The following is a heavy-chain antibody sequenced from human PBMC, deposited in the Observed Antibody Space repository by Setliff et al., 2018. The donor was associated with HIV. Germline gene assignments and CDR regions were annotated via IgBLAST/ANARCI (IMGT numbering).Heavy chain of an antibody. V-gene: IGHV3-53*05. CDR1: GGSISSYY. Sequence: LSLTCTVSGGSISSYYWSWVRQAPGKGLEWVSVIYSGGSTYYADSVKGRFTISRDNSKNTLYLQMNSLRTEDTAVYYCAREGQWLDGFDYWGQGTLVTVSS. CDR2: IYSGGST. J-gene: IGHJ4*02. D-gene: IGHD6-19*01. CDR3: AREGQWLDGFDY.